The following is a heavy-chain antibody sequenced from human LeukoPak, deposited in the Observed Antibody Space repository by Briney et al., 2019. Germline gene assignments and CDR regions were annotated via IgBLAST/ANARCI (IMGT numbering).Heavy chain of an antibody. V-gene: IGHV5-51*01. CDR1: GYTFTSFF. J-gene: IGHJ4*02. Sequence: GESLKISCKASGYTFTSFFICWVRQMPGQGLEWMGIVYTGDSDTRYSPSFQGQVTISVDKSISPAYLQWRRLKAWDTAIYYCARPITGAGTDLGYWGQGTLVTVSS. CDR3: ARPITGAGTDLGY. D-gene: IGHD6-13*01. CDR2: VYTGDSDT.